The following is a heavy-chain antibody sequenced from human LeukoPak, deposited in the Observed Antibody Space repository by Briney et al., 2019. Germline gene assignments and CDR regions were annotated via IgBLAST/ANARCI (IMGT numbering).Heavy chain of an antibody. V-gene: IGHV4-59*12. J-gene: IGHJ5*02. CDR3: ARDANYYGSGRENWFDP. CDR1: GGSISSYY. CDR2: IYYSGST. Sequence: SETLSLTCTVSGGSISSYYWSWIRQPPGKGLEWIGYIYYSGSTNYNPSLKSRVTISVDTSKNQFSLKLSSVTAADTAVYYCARDANYYGSGRENWFDPWGQGTLVTVSS. D-gene: IGHD3-10*01.